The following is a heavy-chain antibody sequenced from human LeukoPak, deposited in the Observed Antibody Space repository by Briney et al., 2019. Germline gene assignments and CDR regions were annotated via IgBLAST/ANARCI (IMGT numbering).Heavy chain of an antibody. V-gene: IGHV1-18*04. CDR2: ISGYNGNA. CDR1: GYTFTSYY. J-gene: IGHJ4*02. CDR3: ARDGHRRYYYNGSGYYRGDY. D-gene: IGHD3-22*01. Sequence: ASVKVSCKASGYTFTSYYIHWVRQAPGQGLEWMGWISGYNGNAKYAQKLQGRITMTTDISTSTAYVELRSLRSDDTAVYYCARDGHRRYYYNGSGYYRGDYWGQGTLVTVSS.